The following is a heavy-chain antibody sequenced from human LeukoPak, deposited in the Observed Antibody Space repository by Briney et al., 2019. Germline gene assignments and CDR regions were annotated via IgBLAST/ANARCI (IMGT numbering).Heavy chain of an antibody. D-gene: IGHD4-17*01. Sequence: GGSLRLSCEASGFTFTTYTIHWVRQAPGKGLEYVSAVVGNGGTTYYANSVKGRFTISRDNSKNTVYLQMGSLRAEDTAIYYCARDLAPTTILARWLDPWGQGTLVTVSS. CDR2: VVGNGGTT. V-gene: IGHV3-64*01. CDR3: ARDLAPTTILARWLDP. J-gene: IGHJ5*02. CDR1: GFTFTTYT.